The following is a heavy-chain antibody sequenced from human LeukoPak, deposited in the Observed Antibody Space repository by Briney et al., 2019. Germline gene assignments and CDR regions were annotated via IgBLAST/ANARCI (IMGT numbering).Heavy chain of an antibody. J-gene: IGHJ4*02. D-gene: IGHD6-19*01. Sequence: SETLSLSCAVSGGSISSSSYYWGWIRQPPGKGLEWIGSIYYSGSTYYNPSLKSRVTISVDTSKNQYSLKLSSVTAADTAVYCCARDSSRGYSSGWAWGQGPLVTVSS. CDR2: IYYSGST. CDR1: GGSISSSSYY. CDR3: ARDSSRGYSSGWA. V-gene: IGHV4-39*07.